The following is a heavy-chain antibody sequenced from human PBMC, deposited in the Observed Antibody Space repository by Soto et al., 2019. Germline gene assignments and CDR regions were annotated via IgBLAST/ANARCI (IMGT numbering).Heavy chain of an antibody. V-gene: IGHV5-10-1*01. J-gene: IGHJ6*02. Sequence: EVQLVQSGAEVKKPGESLRISCKGSGYSFTSYWIAWVRQMPGKGLEWMGRIDPSDSYTNYSPSFQGHVTISADKSISTAYLQWSSLKASDTAMYYCAIRPYGSGHYYYYGMDVWGQGTTVTVSS. CDR3: AIRPYGSGHYYYYGMDV. D-gene: IGHD3-10*01. CDR2: IDPSDSYT. CDR1: GYSFTSYW.